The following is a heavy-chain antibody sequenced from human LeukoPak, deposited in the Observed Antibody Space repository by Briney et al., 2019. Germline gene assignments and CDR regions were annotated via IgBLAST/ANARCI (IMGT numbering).Heavy chain of an antibody. CDR1: GYTFSGYY. CDR3: ARDPRYYDFWGGYYNEDYYYYMDV. V-gene: IGHV1-2*02. J-gene: IGHJ6*03. D-gene: IGHD3-3*01. CDR2: ISPYNGGT. Sequence: ASVKVSCKASGYTFSGYYIHWVRQAPGQGLEWTGWISPYNGGTNYAQNFQGRITMTRDTSITTAYMELSRLRSDDTAVYYCARDPRYYDFWGGYYNEDYYYYMDVWGKGTTVTVSS.